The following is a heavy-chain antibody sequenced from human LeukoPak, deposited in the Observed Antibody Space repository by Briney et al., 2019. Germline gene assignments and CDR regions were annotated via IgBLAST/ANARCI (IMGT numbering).Heavy chain of an antibody. V-gene: IGHV4-4*02. CDR1: GGSITSANW. CDR3: ARGSRYYYGSGSYYY. CDR2: INHSGST. J-gene: IGHJ4*02. D-gene: IGHD3-10*01. Sequence: PSETLSHTCAVSGGSITSANWWSWVRQSPGKGLEWIGEINHSGSTNYNPSLKSRVTISVDTSKNQFSLKLSSVTAADTAVYYCARGSRYYYGSGSYYYWGQGTLVTVSS.